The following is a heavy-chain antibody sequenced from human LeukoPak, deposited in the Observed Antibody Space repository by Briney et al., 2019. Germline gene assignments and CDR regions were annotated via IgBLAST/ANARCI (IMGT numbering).Heavy chain of an antibody. CDR3: ARVFNDFGRWELLREFREFDY. V-gene: IGHV3-48*03. Sequence: PGGSLRLSCAASGFTFSSYEMNWVRQAPGKGLEWVSYISISGSTIYNADSVKGRFTISRDNAKNSLYLQMNSLRAEDTAVYYCARVFNDFGRWELLREFREFDYWGQGTLVTVSS. CDR1: GFTFSSYE. CDR2: ISISGSTI. J-gene: IGHJ4*02. D-gene: IGHD1-26*01.